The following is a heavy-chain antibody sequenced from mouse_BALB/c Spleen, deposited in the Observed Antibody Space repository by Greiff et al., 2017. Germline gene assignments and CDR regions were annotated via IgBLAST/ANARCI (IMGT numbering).Heavy chain of an antibody. D-gene: IGHD1-1*01. J-gene: IGHJ4*01. Sequence: VQLQQSGAELVRSGASVKLSCTASGFNIKDYYMHWVKQRPEQGLEWIGWIDPENGDTEYAPKFQGKATMTADTSANTAYLQLSRLTSEDTAVYSCNAKAYYGSSYAMDYWGQGTSVTVSS. V-gene: IGHV14-4*02. CDR3: NAKAYYGSSYAMDY. CDR1: GFNIKDYY. CDR2: IDPENGDT.